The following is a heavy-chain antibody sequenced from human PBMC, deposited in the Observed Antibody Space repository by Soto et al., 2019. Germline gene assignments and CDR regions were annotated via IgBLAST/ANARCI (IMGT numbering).Heavy chain of an antibody. J-gene: IGHJ6*02. CDR2: ISYDSTKT. V-gene: IGHV3-30*03. CDR1: GFTFNSYG. CDR3: ARTGSAWSDFHYYSLDV. D-gene: IGHD1-26*01. Sequence: LILSCAASGFTFNSYGMHWVRQGPWNGLEWVAFISYDSTKTYYADSVKGRFTISRDNSNSALYVQMNSLTGEDTAVYYCARTGSAWSDFHYYSLDVWGQGTTVTVSS.